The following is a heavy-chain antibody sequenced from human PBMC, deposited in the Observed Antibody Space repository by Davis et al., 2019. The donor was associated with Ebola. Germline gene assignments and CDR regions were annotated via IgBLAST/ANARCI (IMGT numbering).Heavy chain of an antibody. J-gene: IGHJ6*02. V-gene: IGHV1-8*01. CDR1: GYTFTGYD. CDR2: MNPNSGNT. Sequence: AASVKVSCKASGYTFTGYDINWVRQATGQGLEWMGWMNPNSGNTGYAQKFQGRVTMTRENSMSTAYMELRSLRAEDTAVYYCARLGHDYGDYAPYYYYYGMDVWGQGTTVTVSS. CDR3: ARLGHDYGDYAPYYYYYGMDV. D-gene: IGHD4-17*01.